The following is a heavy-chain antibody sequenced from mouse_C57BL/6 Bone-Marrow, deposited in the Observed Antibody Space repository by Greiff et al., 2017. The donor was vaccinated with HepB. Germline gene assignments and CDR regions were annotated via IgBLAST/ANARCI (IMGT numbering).Heavy chain of an antibody. V-gene: IGHV1-75*01. CDR1: GYTFTDYY. J-gene: IGHJ2*01. D-gene: IGHD1-1*01. Sequence: VKLQESGPELVKPGASVKISCKASGYTFTDYYINWVKQRPGQGLEWIGWIFPGSGSTYYNEKFKGKATLTVDKSSSTAYMLLSSLTSEDSAVYFCARLDYYGSSDYFDYWGQGTTLTVSS. CDR3: ARLDYYGSSDYFDY. CDR2: IFPGSGST.